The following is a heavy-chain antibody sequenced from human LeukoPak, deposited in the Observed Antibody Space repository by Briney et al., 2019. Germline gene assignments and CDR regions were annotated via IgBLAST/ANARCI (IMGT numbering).Heavy chain of an antibody. CDR1: GGAIISDNFY. V-gene: IGHV4-39*01. CDR3: GSLFAS. Sequence: SETLSLTCTVSGGAIISDNFYWGWVRQPPGKGLEWVGSINYSGTTYYNPSLRSRVSISVDTSRTQFSLRLNSVSAADTAVYYWGSLFASWGQGILVTASS. CDR2: INYSGTT. J-gene: IGHJ4*02.